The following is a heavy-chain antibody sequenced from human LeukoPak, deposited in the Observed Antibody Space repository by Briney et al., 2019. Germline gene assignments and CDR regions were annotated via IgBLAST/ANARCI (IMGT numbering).Heavy chain of an antibody. CDR3: ARADRLHGGPYLIGP. CDR1: GYSFTDYY. CDR2: INPNSGGT. J-gene: IGHJ5*02. Sequence: ASVKVSCKTSGYSFTDYYMHWVRQAPGQGLEWMGWINPNSGGTSAAQKFQGRVTMTRDTSITTVYMEVSWLTSDDTAIHYCARADRLHGGPYLIGPWGQGTLVTVSS. D-gene: IGHD2-21*01. V-gene: IGHV1-2*02.